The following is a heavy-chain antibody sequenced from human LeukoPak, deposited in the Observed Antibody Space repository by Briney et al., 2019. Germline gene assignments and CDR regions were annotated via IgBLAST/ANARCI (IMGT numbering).Heavy chain of an antibody. J-gene: IGHJ5*01. D-gene: IGHD2-8*01. CDR1: GGSISSSNW. CDR2: IWHSGIT. V-gene: IGHV4-4*02. Sequence: SETLSLTCAVSGGSISSSNWWSWVRQPPGKGLEWIGEIWHSGITNFNPSLKSRLTMSVDKSKNQFSLKLSFVTAADTAVYYCAKEARYCNDGVCLKWFDSWGQGTLVTVSS. CDR3: AKEARYCNDGVCLKWFDS.